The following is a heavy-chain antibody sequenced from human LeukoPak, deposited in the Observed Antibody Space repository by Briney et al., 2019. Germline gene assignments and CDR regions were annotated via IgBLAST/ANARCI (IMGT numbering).Heavy chain of an antibody. D-gene: IGHD3-22*01. CDR1: GFTFSNAW. V-gene: IGHV3-15*07. CDR3: ATDPYSSGDDFDY. Sequence: PGGSLRLSCAASGFTFSNAWMNWVRQAPGKGLEWVGRIRSEPDGGTTDYAAPVKGRFTVSRDDSKNTLYLQMNSLKTEDTAVYYCATDPYSSGDDFDYWGQGTLVTVSS. CDR2: IRSEPDGGTT. J-gene: IGHJ4*02.